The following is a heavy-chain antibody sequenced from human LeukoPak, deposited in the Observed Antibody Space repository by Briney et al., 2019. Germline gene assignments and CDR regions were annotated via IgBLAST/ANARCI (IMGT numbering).Heavy chain of an antibody. CDR2: IYYSGST. CDR1: SGPLSSGDYY. V-gene: IGHV4-30-4*08. D-gene: IGHD2-2*01. CDR3: ASGAAAPGAFDI. Sequence: SETLSLTCTVSSGPLSSGDYYWSWIRQPPGKGLEWLGYIYYSGSTYYNPSLKSRVTISVDTSKNQFSLKLSSVTAADTAVYYCASGAAAPGAFDIWGQGTMVTVSS. J-gene: IGHJ3*02.